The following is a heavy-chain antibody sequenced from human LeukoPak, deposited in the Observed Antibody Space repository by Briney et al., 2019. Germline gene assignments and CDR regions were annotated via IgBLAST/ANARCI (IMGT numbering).Heavy chain of an antibody. J-gene: IGHJ5*02. CDR2: INPNSGGT. CDR3: ARDLGEGMMVRGWFDP. D-gene: IGHD3-10*01. Sequence: ASVKVSCKASGYTFTGYYMHWVRQAPGQGLEWMGWINPNSGGTNYAQKFQGRVTMTRDTSISTAYMELSRLRSDDTAVYYCARDLGEGMMVRGWFDPWGQGTLVTVSS. V-gene: IGHV1-2*02. CDR1: GYTFTGYY.